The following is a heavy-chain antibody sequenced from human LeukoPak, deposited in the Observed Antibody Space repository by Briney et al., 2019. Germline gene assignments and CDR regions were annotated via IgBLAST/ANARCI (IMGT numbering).Heavy chain of an antibody. CDR2: IYYSGST. CDR1: GGSISSSSYY. J-gene: IGHJ5*02. V-gene: IGHV4-39*07. D-gene: IGHD3-3*01. Sequence: SETLSLTCTVSGGSISSSSYYWGWIRQPPGKGLEWIGSIYYSGSTYYSPSLKSRVTISVDTSKNQFSLKLSSVTAADTAVYYCARAEFLSPSWFDPWGQGTLVTVSS. CDR3: ARAEFLSPSWFDP.